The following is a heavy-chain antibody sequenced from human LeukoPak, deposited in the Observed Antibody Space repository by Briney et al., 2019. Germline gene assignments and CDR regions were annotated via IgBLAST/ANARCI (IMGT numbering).Heavy chain of an antibody. CDR2: IIPIFGTA. CDR1: GDTISSYD. D-gene: IGHD1-26*01. Sequence: ASVKVSCKASGDTISSYDISWVRQAPGQGLEWMGGIIPIFGTANYAQKFQGRVTITADESTSTAYMELGSLRSEDTAMYYCARGPQVGAFDLWGQGTMVTVSS. CDR3: ARGPQVGAFDL. J-gene: IGHJ3*01. V-gene: IGHV1-69*13.